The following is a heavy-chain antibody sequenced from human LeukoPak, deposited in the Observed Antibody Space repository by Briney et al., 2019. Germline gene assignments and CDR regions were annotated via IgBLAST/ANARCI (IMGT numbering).Heavy chain of an antibody. D-gene: IGHD3-16*01. V-gene: IGHV4-59*08. CDR3: ARGGWGMAQRNWYFDL. CDR2: IYYSGNT. Sequence: SETLSLTCTVSGGSISSYYWSWLRQPPGKGLEWIGYIYYSGNTNYNPSLKSRVTISVDTSKNQFSLKLSSVTAADTAVYFCARGGWGMAQRNWYFDLWGRGTLVTVSS. J-gene: IGHJ2*01. CDR1: GGSISSYY.